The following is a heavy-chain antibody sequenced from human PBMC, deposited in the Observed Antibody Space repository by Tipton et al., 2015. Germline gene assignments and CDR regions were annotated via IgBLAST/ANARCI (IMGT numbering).Heavy chain of an antibody. J-gene: IGHJ6*02. CDR1: GFSFSSYA. CDR2: ISDSGGRT. D-gene: IGHD2-15*01. V-gene: IGHV3-23*01. CDR3: AKGVAYYYAMDV. Sequence: SLRLSCAASGFSFSSYAMAWGRQAPGKGLEWVSGISDSGGRTYYADSMKGRFTISRDNSKNTLSLQMNSLRDDDTAVYYCAKGVAYYYAMDVWGQGTTVTVSS.